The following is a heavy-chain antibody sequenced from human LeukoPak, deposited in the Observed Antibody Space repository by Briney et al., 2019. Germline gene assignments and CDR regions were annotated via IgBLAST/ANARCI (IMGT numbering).Heavy chain of an antibody. J-gene: IGHJ4*02. CDR3: ARYSGYSYAPYYFDY. CDR1: GGSFSGYY. CDR2: INHSGST. Sequence: SETLSLTCAVYGGSFSGYYWSWIRQPPGKGLEWIGEINHSGSTNYNPSLKSRVTISVDTSKNQFSLKLSSVTAADTAVYYCARYSGYSYAPYYFDYWGQGTLVTVSS. V-gene: IGHV4-34*01. D-gene: IGHD5-18*01.